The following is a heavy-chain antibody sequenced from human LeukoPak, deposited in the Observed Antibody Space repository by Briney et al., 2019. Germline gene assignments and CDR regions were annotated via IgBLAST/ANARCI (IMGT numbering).Heavy chain of an antibody. V-gene: IGHV1-46*01. CDR3: ARDLGSSSRRNYYYYMDV. CDR1: GYTLTELS. J-gene: IGHJ6*03. CDR2: INPSGGST. Sequence: ASVKVSCKVSGYTLTELSMHWVRQAPGQGLEWMGIINPSGGSTSYAQKFQGRVTMTRDTSTSTVYMELSSLRSEDTAVYYCARDLGSSSRRNYYYYMDVWGKGTTVTISS. D-gene: IGHD6-13*01.